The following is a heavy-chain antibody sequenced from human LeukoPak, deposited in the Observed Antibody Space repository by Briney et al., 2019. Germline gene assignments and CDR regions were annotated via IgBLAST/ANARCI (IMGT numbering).Heavy chain of an antibody. D-gene: IGHD2-2*01. CDR3: ARDLPDY. CDR2: ISYDGSNK. CDR1: GFTFSSYA. J-gene: IGHJ4*02. V-gene: IGHV3-30*04. Sequence: TGGSLRLSCAASGFTFSSYAMHWVRQAPGKGLEWVAVISYDGSNKYYADSVKGRFTISRDNSKNTLYLQMNSLRAEDTAVYYCARDLPDYWGQGTLVTVSS.